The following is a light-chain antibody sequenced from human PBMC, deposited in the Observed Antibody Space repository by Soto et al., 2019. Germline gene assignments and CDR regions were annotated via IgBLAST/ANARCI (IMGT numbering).Light chain of an antibody. V-gene: IGKV3-15*01. CDR3: QQYIRWPLT. CDR2: GAS. J-gene: IGKJ4*01. Sequence: EIVMTQSPATLSVSQGERATLSCRASQSVSSNLDWYQQKPGQAPSLLIYGASTRATCTPARFSCSWSGTDVTLTISSLQSEDCAVYYCQQYIRWPLTFCGGT. CDR1: QSVSSN.